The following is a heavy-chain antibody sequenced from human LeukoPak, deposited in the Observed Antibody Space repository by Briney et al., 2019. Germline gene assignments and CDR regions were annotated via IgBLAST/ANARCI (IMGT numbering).Heavy chain of an antibody. CDR3: AGGRDVYRY. CDR1: GFTFRSYW. Sequence: GGSLRPSCAASGFTFRSYWMTWVRQAPGKGLEWVANIKQDGSEKYYVDSVKGRFTISRDNAKNSLYLQMNSLRAEDTAVYYCAGGRDVYRYWGQGTLVTVSS. D-gene: IGHD5-24*01. CDR2: IKQDGSEK. V-gene: IGHV3-7*01. J-gene: IGHJ4*02.